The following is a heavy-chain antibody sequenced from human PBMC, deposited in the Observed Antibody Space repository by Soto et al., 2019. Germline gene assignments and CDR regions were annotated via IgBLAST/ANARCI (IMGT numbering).Heavy chain of an antibody. CDR2: MNPNSGNT. J-gene: IGHJ6*02. CDR1: GYTFTSYD. Sequence: GASVKVSCKASGYTFTSYDINWVRQATGQGLEWMGWMNPNSGNTGYAQKFQGRVTMTRNTSISTAYMELSSLRSEDTAVYYCARGPDTAMVIFDYYYGMDVWGQGTTVTSP. CDR3: ARGPDTAMVIFDYYYGMDV. V-gene: IGHV1-8*01. D-gene: IGHD5-18*01.